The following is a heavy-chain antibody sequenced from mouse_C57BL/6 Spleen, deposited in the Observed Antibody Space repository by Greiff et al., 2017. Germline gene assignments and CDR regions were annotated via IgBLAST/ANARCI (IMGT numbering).Heavy chain of an antibody. CDR3: AREGGTLYGGVYDAMDY. J-gene: IGHJ4*01. D-gene: IGHD2-3*01. CDR2: IYPGSGNT. Sequence: QVQLQQSGPELVKPGASVKISCKASGYTFTDYYINWVKQRPGQGLEWIGWIYPGSGNTKYNEKFKGKATLTVDTSSSTAYMQLSSLASEDSAVYFCAREGGTLYGGVYDAMDYWGQGTSVTVSS. V-gene: IGHV1-84*01. CDR1: GYTFTDYY.